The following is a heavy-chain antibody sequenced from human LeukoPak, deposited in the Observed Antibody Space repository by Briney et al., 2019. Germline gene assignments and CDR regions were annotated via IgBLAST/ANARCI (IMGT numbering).Heavy chain of an antibody. D-gene: IGHD1-26*01. CDR2: ISGSGGST. CDR3: AKDRNVAIVGATGDYFDY. CDR1: GFTFSSYA. V-gene: IGHV3-23*01. Sequence: PGGSLRPSCAASGFTFSSYAMSWVRQAPGKGLEWVSAISGSGGSTYYADSVKGRFTISRDNSKNTLYLQMNSLRAEDTAVYYCAKDRNVAIVGATGDYFDYWGQGTLVTVSS. J-gene: IGHJ4*02.